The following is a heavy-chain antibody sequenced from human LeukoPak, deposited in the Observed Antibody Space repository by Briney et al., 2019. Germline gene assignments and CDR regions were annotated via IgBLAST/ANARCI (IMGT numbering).Heavy chain of an antibody. J-gene: IGHJ5*02. V-gene: IGHV4-4*07. CDR3: ARHGHDILSGYINWFDP. CDR1: GGSINSYY. D-gene: IGHD3-9*01. CDR2: IYTSGST. Sequence: SETLSLTCTVSGGSINSYYWSWIRQPAGKGLEWIGRIYTSGSTNYNPSLKSRVTISVDTSKNQFSLRLSSVTAADTAVYYCARHGHDILSGYINWFDPWGQGTLVTVSS.